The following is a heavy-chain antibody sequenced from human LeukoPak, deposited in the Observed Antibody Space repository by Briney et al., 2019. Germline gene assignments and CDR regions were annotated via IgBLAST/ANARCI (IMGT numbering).Heavy chain of an antibody. CDR1: GFTFSSYW. CDR3: ARVLRGVTLLFDY. D-gene: IGHD1-26*01. J-gene: IGHJ4*02. V-gene: IGHV3-7*01. Sequence: GGSLRLSCAASGFTFSSYWMSWVRQAPGKRLEWVANIKQDGSEKYYVDSVKGRFTISRNNAKNSLYLQMNSLRAEDTAVYYCARVLRGVTLLFDYWGQGTLVTVSS. CDR2: IKQDGSEK.